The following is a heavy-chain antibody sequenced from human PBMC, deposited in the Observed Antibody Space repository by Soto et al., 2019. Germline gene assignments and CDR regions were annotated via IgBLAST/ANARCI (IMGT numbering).Heavy chain of an antibody. J-gene: IGHJ3*02. D-gene: IGHD5-18*01. CDR3: ARDSRPPYGYGSSIFGLDI. V-gene: IGHV1-3*01. CDR1: AYTFTTYA. Sequence: GASVKVSCKASAYTFTTYAMEWVRQAPGQRLEWMGWISAGNGNTKYSQKFQGRVTITRDTSASTTYMELSSLRFEDTAVYYCARDSRPPYGYGSSIFGLDIWGQGTMVTVSS. CDR2: ISAGNGNT.